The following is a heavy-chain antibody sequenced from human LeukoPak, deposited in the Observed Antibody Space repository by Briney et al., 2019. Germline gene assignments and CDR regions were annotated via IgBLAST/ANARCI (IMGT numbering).Heavy chain of an antibody. V-gene: IGHV1-2*02. CDR1: GYTFTGYY. Sequence: ASVKVSCKASGYTFTGYYMHWVRQAPGQGPEWMGWINPNSGGTKYAQKFQGRVTMARDTSISTAYMELTRLRSDDTAVYYCARDLPEWGNAFDIWGQGTMVTVSS. CDR3: ARDLPEWGNAFDI. CDR2: INPNSGGT. J-gene: IGHJ3*02. D-gene: IGHD1-26*01.